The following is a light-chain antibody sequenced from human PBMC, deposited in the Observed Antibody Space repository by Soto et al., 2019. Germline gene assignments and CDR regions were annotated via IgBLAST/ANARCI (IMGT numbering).Light chain of an antibody. V-gene: IGKV3-11*01. CDR2: DAS. J-gene: IGKJ4*01. CDR1: QSVSTY. Sequence: EIVLTQSPATLSLSPGDRATLSCRASQSVSTYFAWYLQKPGQAPRLLIYDASNRATGIPARFSGSGSGPDFTLTISRLDTEYFAVYHCQQRSKWPLTFGGGTKVEIK. CDR3: QQRSKWPLT.